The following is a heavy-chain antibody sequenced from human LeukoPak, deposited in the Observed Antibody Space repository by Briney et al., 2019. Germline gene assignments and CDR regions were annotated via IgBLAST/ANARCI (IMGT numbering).Heavy chain of an antibody. D-gene: IGHD5-24*01. J-gene: IGHJ5*02. CDR1: GGSISSYY. V-gene: IGHV4-59*01. Sequence: SETLSLTCTVSGGSISSYYWSWIRQPPGKGLEWIGYIYYSGSTNYNPSLKSRVTISVDTSKNQFSLKLSSVTAADTAVYYCARDPWVEMATIGGFFDPWGQGTLVTVSS. CDR3: ARDPWVEMATIGGFFDP. CDR2: IYYSGST.